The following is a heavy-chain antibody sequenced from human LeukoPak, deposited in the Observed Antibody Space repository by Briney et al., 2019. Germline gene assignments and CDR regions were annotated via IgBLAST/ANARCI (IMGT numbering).Heavy chain of an antibody. D-gene: IGHD3-10*01. Sequence: GASVKVSCKASGYTFTSYGISWVRQAPGQGLEWMGWMTSDRGDTGYAQKFQGRLTITRNTSISTAYMELSGLTSDDTAVYYCARGLTYGWIDPWGQGTLVTVSS. CDR2: MTSDRGDT. CDR3: ARGLTYGWIDP. V-gene: IGHV1-8*03. CDR1: GYTFTSYG. J-gene: IGHJ5*02.